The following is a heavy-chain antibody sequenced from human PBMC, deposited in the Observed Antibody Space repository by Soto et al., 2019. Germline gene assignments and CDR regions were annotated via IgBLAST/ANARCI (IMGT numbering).Heavy chain of an antibody. D-gene: IGHD3-3*01. Sequence: PSETLSLTCTVSGASISSGDYYWSWIRQPPGKGLEWIGYIYHSGSTYYNPSLKSRVTMSVDTSKNQFSLKLSSVTAADTAVYYCARGGIFGVVAPLDYYYGMDVWAKGARSPSP. CDR1: GASISSGDYY. CDR2: IYHSGST. J-gene: IGHJ6*02. CDR3: ARGGIFGVVAPLDYYYGMDV. V-gene: IGHV4-30-4*01.